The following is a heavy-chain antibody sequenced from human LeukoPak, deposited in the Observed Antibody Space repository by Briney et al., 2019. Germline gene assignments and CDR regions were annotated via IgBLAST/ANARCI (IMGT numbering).Heavy chain of an antibody. CDR3: AWINYDILTAGGY. V-gene: IGHV3-21*01. Sequence: GGSLRLSCAASGFTFSSYSMNWVRQAPGKGLEWVSSISSSSSYIYYADSVKGRFTISRDNAKNSLYLQMNSLRAEDTAVYYCAWINYDILTAGGYWGQGTLATVSS. D-gene: IGHD3-9*01. J-gene: IGHJ4*02. CDR1: GFTFSSYS. CDR2: ISSSSSYI.